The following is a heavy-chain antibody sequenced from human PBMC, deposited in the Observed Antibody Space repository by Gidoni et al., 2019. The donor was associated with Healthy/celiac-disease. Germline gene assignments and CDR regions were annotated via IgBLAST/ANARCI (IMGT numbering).Heavy chain of an antibody. D-gene: IGHD2-2*02. J-gene: IGHJ4*02. Sequence: EVQLLESGGGLVQPGGSLRLSCAGSGFTFSSYAMSWVRQAPGKGLECVSAISGSGGSTYYADSVKGRFTISIDNSKNTLYLQMNSLRAEDTAVYYCAKEDCSSTSCYIFDYWGQGTLVTVSS. CDR3: AKEDCSSTSCYIFDY. V-gene: IGHV3-23*01. CDR2: ISGSGGST. CDR1: GFTFSSYA.